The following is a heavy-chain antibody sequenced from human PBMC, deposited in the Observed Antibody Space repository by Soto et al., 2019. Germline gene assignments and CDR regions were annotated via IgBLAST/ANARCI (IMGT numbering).Heavy chain of an antibody. Sequence: QVQLQESGPGLVKPSETLSLTCTVSGGSITNYYCSWFRQPPWKGLEWIGYIQYNGCAAYNLSLKRRVTMSMDTSKTQFSLMLESVTATDTAVYYCARHGFGSLHGLVDVWGQGTTVIVSS. CDR2: IQYNGCA. CDR3: ARHGFGSLHGLVDV. J-gene: IGHJ6*02. V-gene: IGHV4-59*08. D-gene: IGHD3-10*01. CDR1: GGSITNYY.